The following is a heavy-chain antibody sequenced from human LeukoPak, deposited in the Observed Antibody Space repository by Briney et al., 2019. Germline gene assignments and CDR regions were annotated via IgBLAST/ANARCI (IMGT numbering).Heavy chain of an antibody. CDR2: ISWNSGSI. CDR3: AKEWLGFDY. D-gene: IGHD3-22*01. V-gene: IGHV3-9*01. CDR1: GFTLDDYA. Sequence: GGSLRLSCAASGFTLDDYAMHGVRQAPGKGLEWVSGISWNSGSIGYADSVKGRFTISRDNAKNSLYLQLNSLRAEDTALYYCAKEWLGFDYWGQGTLVTVSS. J-gene: IGHJ4*02.